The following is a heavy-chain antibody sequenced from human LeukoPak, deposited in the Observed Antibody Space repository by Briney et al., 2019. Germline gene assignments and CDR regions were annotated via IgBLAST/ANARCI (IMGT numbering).Heavy chain of an antibody. CDR1: GYTFTGYY. Sequence: ASVKVSCKASGYTFTGYYMHWVRQAPGQGREGMGWINPNSGGTNYAQKFQGRVTMTRATSISTAYMALRSLISDDTAVYYCARSTMTTVTNRFFDYWGQGTLVTVSS. CDR2: INPNSGGT. V-gene: IGHV1-2*02. CDR3: ARSTMTTVTNRFFDY. J-gene: IGHJ4*02. D-gene: IGHD4-17*01.